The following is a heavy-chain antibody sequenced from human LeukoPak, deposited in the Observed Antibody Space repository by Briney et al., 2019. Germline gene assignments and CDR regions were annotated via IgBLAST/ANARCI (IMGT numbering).Heavy chain of an antibody. Sequence: SETLSLTCSVSGGSITSSNHYWGWVRQPPEKGLEWIGSIYYSGSTYYNPSLKSRVTISLDTSKNQFSLKLSSVTAADTAVYYCARERSDSSGYYYHGWFDPWGQGTLVTLSS. CDR2: IYYSGST. CDR1: GGSITSSNHY. D-gene: IGHD3-22*01. V-gene: IGHV4-39*07. J-gene: IGHJ5*02. CDR3: ARERSDSSGYYYHGWFDP.